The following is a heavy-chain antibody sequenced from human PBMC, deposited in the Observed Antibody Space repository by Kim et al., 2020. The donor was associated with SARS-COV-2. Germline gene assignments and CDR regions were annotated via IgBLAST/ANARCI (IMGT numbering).Heavy chain of an antibody. J-gene: IGHJ4*02. Sequence: SETLSLTCAVSGGSITNDNYYWGWIRQPPGKGLEWIGSLLSSGNTKYNPSLQSRVTISIDPSKNLFSLRLSSVTAADTAVYVCARLVGPVTHEPDYWGQGTLVTVSS. CDR1: GGSITNDNYY. CDR3: ARLVGPVTHEPDY. D-gene: IGHD4-17*01. CDR2: LLSSGNT. V-gene: IGHV4-39*01.